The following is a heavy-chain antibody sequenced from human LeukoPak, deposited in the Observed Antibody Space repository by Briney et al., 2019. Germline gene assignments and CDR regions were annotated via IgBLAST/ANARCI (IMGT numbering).Heavy chain of an antibody. D-gene: IGHD3-22*01. J-gene: IGHJ4*02. CDR3: TTDDYYDSSGYSYYFDY. CDR1: GFTFSNAW. CDR2: IKSKTDGGTT. V-gene: IGHV3-15*01. Sequence: GGSLRLSCAASGFTFSNAWMSWVRQAPGKGLEWVGRIKSKTDGGTTDYAAPVKGRFTISRDDSKNTLYLQMNSLKTEDTAMYYCTTDDYYDSSGYSYYFDYWGQGTLVTVSS.